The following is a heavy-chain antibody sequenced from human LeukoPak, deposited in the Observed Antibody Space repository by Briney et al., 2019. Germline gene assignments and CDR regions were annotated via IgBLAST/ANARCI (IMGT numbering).Heavy chain of an antibody. V-gene: IGHV3-7*01. CDR3: AKDLDYYDSTDAFDI. Sequence: GGSLRLSCAASGFTFSSYWMSWVRQAPGKGLEWVANIKQDGSEKYYVDSVKGRFTISRDNAKNSLYLQMNSLRAEDTAVYYCAKDLDYYDSTDAFDIWGQGTMVTVSS. CDR1: GFTFSSYW. D-gene: IGHD3-22*01. CDR2: IKQDGSEK. J-gene: IGHJ3*02.